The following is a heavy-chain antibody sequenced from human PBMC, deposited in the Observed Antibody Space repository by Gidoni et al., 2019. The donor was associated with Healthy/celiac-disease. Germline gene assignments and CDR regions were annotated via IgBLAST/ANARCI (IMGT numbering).Heavy chain of an antibody. J-gene: IGHJ1*01. CDR2: INHSGST. Sequence: QVQLQQWGAGLLKPSETLSRTCAVYGGSLSGYYWSWIRQPPGKGLEWIGEINHSGSTNYNPSLKSRVTISVDTSKNQFSLKLSSVTAADTAVYYCARGLHYDILTGYYTVQASTEYFQHWGQGTLVTVSS. D-gene: IGHD3-9*01. CDR1: GGSLSGYY. CDR3: ARGLHYDILTGYYTVQASTEYFQH. V-gene: IGHV4-34*01.